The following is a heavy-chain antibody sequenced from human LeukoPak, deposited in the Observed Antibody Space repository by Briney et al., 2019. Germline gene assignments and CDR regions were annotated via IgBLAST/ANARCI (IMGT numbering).Heavy chain of an antibody. CDR2: MNPNSGST. D-gene: IGHD4-23*01. CDR3: STTVVTDVHPVDY. Sequence: GASVKVSCKASGYTFTSYDINWVRQATGQGLEWMGWMNPNSGSTGYAQKFQGRVTMTRNTSISTAYMELSSLRSEDTAVYYCSTTVVTDVHPVDYWGQGTLVTVSS. V-gene: IGHV1-8*01. CDR1: GYTFTSYD. J-gene: IGHJ4*02.